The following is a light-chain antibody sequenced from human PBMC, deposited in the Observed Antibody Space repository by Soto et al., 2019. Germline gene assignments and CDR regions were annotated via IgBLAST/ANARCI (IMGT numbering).Light chain of an antibody. Sequence: QPVLTQPPSVSGAPGQRVTISCTGSSSNIGAGYDVHWYQQLPGTAPKLLIYGNSNRPSGVPDRFSGSKSGTSASLAITGLQAEDETDYYCQSYDSSLSGDYVVFGGGTKLTVL. CDR2: GNS. V-gene: IGLV1-40*01. CDR1: SSNIGAGYD. J-gene: IGLJ2*01. CDR3: QSYDSSLSGDYVV.